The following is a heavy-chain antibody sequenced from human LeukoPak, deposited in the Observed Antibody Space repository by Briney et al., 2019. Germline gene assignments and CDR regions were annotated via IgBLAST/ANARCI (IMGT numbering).Heavy chain of an antibody. CDR3: ARDETFYDFWSGYYDY. Sequence: GGSLRLSCAASGFTFRSYAMHWVRQAPGKGLEWVAVISYDGSNKYYADSVKGRFTISRDNSKNTLYLQMNSLRAEDTAVYYCARDETFYDFWSGYYDYWGQGTLVTVSS. V-gene: IGHV3-30*04. D-gene: IGHD3-3*01. CDR2: ISYDGSNK. CDR1: GFTFRSYA. J-gene: IGHJ4*02.